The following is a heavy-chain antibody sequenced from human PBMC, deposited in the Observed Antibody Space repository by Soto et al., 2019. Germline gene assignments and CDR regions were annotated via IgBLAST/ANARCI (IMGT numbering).Heavy chain of an antibody. CDR1: GYTFTGYY. J-gene: IGHJ5*02. CDR3: ARQVVVGTSAEYNWFDP. CDR2: INPNSGGT. Sequence: ASVKVSCKASGYTFTGYYMHWVRQAPGQGLEWMGWINPNSGGTNYAQKFQGWVTMTRDTSISTAYMELSRLRSDDTAVYYCARQVVVGTSAEYNWFDPWGQGTLVTVLL. V-gene: IGHV1-2*04. D-gene: IGHD2-2*01.